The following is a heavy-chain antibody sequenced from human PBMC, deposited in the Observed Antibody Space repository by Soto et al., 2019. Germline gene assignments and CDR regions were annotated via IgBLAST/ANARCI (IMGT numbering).Heavy chain of an antibody. J-gene: IGHJ5*02. CDR3: AGGLRSINWFDP. CDR1: GGSFSGYY. V-gene: IGHV4-34*01. D-gene: IGHD4-17*01. Sequence: QVQLQQRGAGLLKPSETLSLTCAVYGGSFSGYYWSWIRQPPGKGLEWIGEINHSGSTNYNPSLKSRVTISVDTSKNQFSLKLSSVTAADTAVYYCAGGLRSINWFDPWGQGTLVTVSS. CDR2: INHSGST.